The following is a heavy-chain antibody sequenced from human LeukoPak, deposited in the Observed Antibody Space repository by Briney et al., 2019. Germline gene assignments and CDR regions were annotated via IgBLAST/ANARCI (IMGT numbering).Heavy chain of an antibody. J-gene: IGHJ4*02. CDR1: GYTFTTYD. V-gene: IGHV1-8*01. Sequence: GASVKVSCKASGYTFTTYDINWVRQATGQGLEWMGWMNPNSGNTGYAQKFQGRVTMTRNTSMSAAYMELSSLRSEDTAVYYCARANYYGSGKKDLDYWGQGTLVTVSS. CDR3: ARANYYGSGKKDLDY. CDR2: MNPNSGNT. D-gene: IGHD3-10*01.